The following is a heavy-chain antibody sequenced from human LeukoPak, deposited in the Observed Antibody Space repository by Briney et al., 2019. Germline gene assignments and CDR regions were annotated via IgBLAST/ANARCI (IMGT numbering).Heavy chain of an antibody. CDR3: ARDLVTVTKGFDI. V-gene: IGHV4-59*11. Sequence: PSETLSLTCAVSADSFSSHYWTWIRHPPGKGLEWIGYISYIGSTNYNPSLKSRVTISIDTSKNQFSLKLSCVTAADTAVYYCARDLVTVTKGFDIWGQGTMVSVSS. CDR2: ISYIGST. D-gene: IGHD4-17*01. J-gene: IGHJ3*02. CDR1: ADSFSSHY.